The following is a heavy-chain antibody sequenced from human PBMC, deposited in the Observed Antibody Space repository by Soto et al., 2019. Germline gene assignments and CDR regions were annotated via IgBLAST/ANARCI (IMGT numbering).Heavy chain of an antibody. V-gene: IGHV3-9*01. Sequence: GGSLRLSCAASGFTFDDYAMHWVRQPPGKGLEWVSSISWNSGNLGYADSVKGRFTTSRDNAKNSLYLQMNSLRGEDTALYYCAKGASTTVFAFNDYWGQGTLVTVSS. CDR3: AKGASTTVFAFNDY. D-gene: IGHD4-17*01. J-gene: IGHJ4*02. CDR1: GFTFDDYA. CDR2: ISWNSGNL.